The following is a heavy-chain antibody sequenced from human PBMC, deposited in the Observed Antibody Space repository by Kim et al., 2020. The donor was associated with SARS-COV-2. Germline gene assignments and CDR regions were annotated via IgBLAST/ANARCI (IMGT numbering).Heavy chain of an antibody. D-gene: IGHD3-10*01. CDR2: ISYDGSNK. J-gene: IGHJ6*02. CDR3: AKDPMKGRFYYYYGMDV. CDR1: GFTFSSYG. V-gene: IGHV3-30*18. Sequence: GGSLRLSCAASGFTFSSYGMHWVRQAPGKGLEWVAVISYDGSNKYYADSVKGRFTISRDNSKNTLYLQMNSLRAEDTAVYYCAKDPMKGRFYYYYGMDVWGQGTTVTVSS.